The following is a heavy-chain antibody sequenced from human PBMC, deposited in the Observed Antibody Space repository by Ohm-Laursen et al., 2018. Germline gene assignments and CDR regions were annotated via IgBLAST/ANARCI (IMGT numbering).Heavy chain of an antibody. CDR1: GYSFTSNH. CDR3: ARGRLGMVGWGDI. Sequence: ASVKVSCKASGYSFTSNHMQWLRQAPGQGLEWMGIIKSTDDTRTYAQKFQGRVTMTRDTSISTAYMELSRLRSDDTAVYYCARGRLGMVGWGDIWGQGTMVTVSS. J-gene: IGHJ3*02. D-gene: IGHD2-15*01. CDR2: IKSTDDTR. V-gene: IGHV1-46*01.